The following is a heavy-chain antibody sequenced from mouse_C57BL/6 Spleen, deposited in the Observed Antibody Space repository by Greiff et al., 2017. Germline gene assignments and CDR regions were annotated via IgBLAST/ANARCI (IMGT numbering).Heavy chain of an antibody. D-gene: IGHD1-1*01. CDR3: ATTVVTLYYYAMDY. V-gene: IGHV1-74*01. CDR2: IHPSDSDT. CDR1: GYTFTSYW. Sequence: QVQLQQSGAELVKPGASVKVSCKASGYTFTSYWMHWVKQRPGQGLEWIGRIHPSDSDTNYNQKFKGKATLTVDKSSSTAYMQLSSLTSEDSAVYYCATTVVTLYYYAMDYWGQGTSVTVSS. J-gene: IGHJ4*01.